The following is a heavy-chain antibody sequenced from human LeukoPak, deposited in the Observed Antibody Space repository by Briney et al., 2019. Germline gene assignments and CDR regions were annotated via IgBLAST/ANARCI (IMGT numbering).Heavy chain of an antibody. CDR2: ISGSGGST. Sequence: QPGGSLRLSCAASGFTLSSYAMSWVRQAPGKGLEWVSAISGSGGSTYYADSVKGRFTISRDNSKNTLYLQMNSLRAEDTAVYYCANIMSIAARPQVGTFDYWGQGTLVTVSS. CDR1: GFTLSSYA. CDR3: ANIMSIAARPQVGTFDY. V-gene: IGHV3-23*01. J-gene: IGHJ4*02. D-gene: IGHD6-6*01.